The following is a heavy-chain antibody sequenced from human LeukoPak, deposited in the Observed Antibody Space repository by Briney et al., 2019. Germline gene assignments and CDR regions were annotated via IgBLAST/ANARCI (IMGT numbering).Heavy chain of an antibody. Sequence: GGSLRLSCAASGFTFSSYGMHWVRQAPGKGLEWVAVIWYDGSNKYYADSVKGRFTISRDNSKNTLYLQMNSLRAEDTAVYYCARVLSQYYYYYGMDVWGQGTTVTVSS. CDR2: IWYDGSNK. V-gene: IGHV3-33*01. CDR1: GFTFSSYG. J-gene: IGHJ6*02. CDR3: ARVLSQYYYYYGMDV.